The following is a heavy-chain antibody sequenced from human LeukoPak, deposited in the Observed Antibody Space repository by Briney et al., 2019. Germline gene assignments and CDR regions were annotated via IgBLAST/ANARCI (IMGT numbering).Heavy chain of an antibody. CDR3: VRALTGSEDF. CDR1: GFTFSTSW. D-gene: IGHD1-20*01. CDR2: INDDGSII. Sequence: GGSLRLSCVASGFTFSTSWMHWVRQAPGKGLVWVSRINDDGSIISYVDSVKGRFTISRDNAKNTVYLQMNSLRAEDTAVYYCVRALTGSEDFWGQGTLVTVSS. V-gene: IGHV3-74*01. J-gene: IGHJ4*02.